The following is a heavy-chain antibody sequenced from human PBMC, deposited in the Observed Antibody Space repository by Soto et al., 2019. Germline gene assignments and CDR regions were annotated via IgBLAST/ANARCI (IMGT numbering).Heavy chain of an antibody. D-gene: IGHD3-10*01. CDR3: ARVFGTHGLGY. CDR1: GGSFSGYY. V-gene: IGHV4-34*01. Sequence: SETLSLTCAVYGGSFSGYYWSWIRQPPGKGLEWIGKTYYSGNTYYNPSLKSRATMSVDTSKNQFSLKLISVTAEDTALYFCARVFGTHGLGYWGQGTLVTVS. J-gene: IGHJ4*02. CDR2: TYYSGNT.